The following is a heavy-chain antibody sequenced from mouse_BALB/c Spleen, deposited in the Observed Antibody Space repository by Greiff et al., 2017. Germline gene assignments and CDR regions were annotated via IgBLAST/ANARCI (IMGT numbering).Heavy chain of an antibody. CDR2: INPSNGGT. J-gene: IGHJ2*01. V-gene: IGHV1S81*02. D-gene: IGHD1-2*01. Sequence: QVQLQQPGAELVKPGASVKLSCKASGYTFTSYYMYWVKQRPGQGLEWIGGINPSNGGTNFNEKFKSKATLTVDKSSSTAYMQLSSLTSEDSAVYYCTRSLLRLPDDWGQGTTLTVSS. CDR3: TRSLLRLPDD. CDR1: GYTFTSYY.